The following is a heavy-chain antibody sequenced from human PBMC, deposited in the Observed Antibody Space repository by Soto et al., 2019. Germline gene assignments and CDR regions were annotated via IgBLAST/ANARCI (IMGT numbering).Heavy chain of an antibody. CDR3: ARDDYGEYAGRAFDI. CDR2: IYSGGST. J-gene: IGHJ3*02. CDR1: GFTVSSNY. Sequence: HPGGSLRLSCAAYGFTVSSNYMSWVRQAPGKGLEWVSVIYSGGSTYYADSVKGRFTISRDNSKNTLYLQMNSLRAEDTAVYYCARDDYGEYAGRAFDIWGQGTMVTVSS. V-gene: IGHV3-66*01. D-gene: IGHD4-17*01.